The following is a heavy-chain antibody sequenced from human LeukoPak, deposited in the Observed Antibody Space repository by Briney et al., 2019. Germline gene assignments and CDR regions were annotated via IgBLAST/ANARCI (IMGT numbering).Heavy chain of an antibody. CDR1: GFTFSSYA. D-gene: IGHD1-26*01. CDR2: ISYDGSNK. J-gene: IGHJ4*02. V-gene: IGHV3-30*04. Sequence: GGSLRLSCAASGFTFSSYAMHWVRQAPGKGLEWVAVISYDGSNKYYADSVKGRFTISRDNSKNTLYLQMNSLRAEDTAVYYCARDALSSGKAFDYWGQGTLVTVSS. CDR3: ARDALSSGKAFDY.